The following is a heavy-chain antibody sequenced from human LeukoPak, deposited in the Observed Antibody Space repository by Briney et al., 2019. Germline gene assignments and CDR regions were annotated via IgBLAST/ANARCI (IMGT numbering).Heavy chain of an antibody. CDR1: GFTFSSYA. D-gene: IGHD6-19*01. Sequence: GGSLRLSCAASGFTFSSYAMSWVRQAPGEGLEWVSAISGSGGSTYYADSVKGRFTISRDNSKNTLYLQMNSLRAEDTAVYYCAKDYGQWLVQEAFDIWGQGTMVTVSS. V-gene: IGHV3-23*01. J-gene: IGHJ3*02. CDR2: ISGSGGST. CDR3: AKDYGQWLVQEAFDI.